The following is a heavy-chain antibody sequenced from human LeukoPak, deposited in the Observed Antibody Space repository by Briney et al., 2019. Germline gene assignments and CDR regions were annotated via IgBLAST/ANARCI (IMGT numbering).Heavy chain of an antibody. V-gene: IGHV1-2*02. D-gene: IGHD1-26*01. J-gene: IGHJ1*01. Sequence: GASVTVSCKTSGYTCTGYYLHWVRQAPRQGPEWMGWMNANSGDTYYVQKFKGRITMTRDTSTNTAYTELNILISDDTAVYYCARVVDVGVPGFQHWGRGTLVTVSS. CDR2: MNANSGDT. CDR3: ARVVDVGVPGFQH. CDR1: GYTCTGYY.